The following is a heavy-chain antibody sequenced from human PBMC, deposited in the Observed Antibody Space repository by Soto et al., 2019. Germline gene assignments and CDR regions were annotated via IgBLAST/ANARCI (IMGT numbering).Heavy chain of an antibody. D-gene: IGHD1-1*01. CDR3: AKDLAATATGDSFDI. CDR1: GFTFSTYA. Sequence: GGSLRLSCAASGFTFSTYAMTWFRQAPGKGLEWVSSVTNSASNTYHADSVKGRFTISRDNSKNMLFLQMNSLRAEDTAPYYCAKDLAATATGDSFDIWGQGTMVTVS. J-gene: IGHJ3*02. V-gene: IGHV3-23*01. CDR2: VTNSASNT.